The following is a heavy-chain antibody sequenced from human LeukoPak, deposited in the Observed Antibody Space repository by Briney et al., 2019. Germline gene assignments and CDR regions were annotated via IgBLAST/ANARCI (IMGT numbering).Heavy chain of an antibody. CDR1: GSRFTSYW. CDR2: FYPGDSDT. Sequence: GESRKISCKGSGSRFTSYWIGWVRQMPGKGLEWMGIFYPGDSDTRYSPSFQGQVTISADKSISTAYLQWSSLKASDTAMYYCASNYYKDSSGYYWAPAFDIWGQRTMVTVSS. J-gene: IGHJ3*02. D-gene: IGHD3-22*01. V-gene: IGHV5-51*01. CDR3: ASNYYKDSSGYYWAPAFDI.